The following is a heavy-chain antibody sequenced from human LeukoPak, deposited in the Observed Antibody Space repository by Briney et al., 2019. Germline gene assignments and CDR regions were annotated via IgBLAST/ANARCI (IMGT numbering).Heavy chain of an antibody. V-gene: IGHV1-24*01. CDR1: GYTLTELS. J-gene: IGHJ4*02. CDR3: ATGEGIRGSSIAARLLFDY. Sequence: ASVKVSCKFSGYTLTELSMHWVRQAPGKGLEWMGGFDPEDGETIYAQKFQGRVTMTEDTSTDTAYMELSSLRSEDTAVYYCATGEGIRGSSIAARLLFDYWGQGTLVTVSS. D-gene: IGHD6-6*01. CDR2: FDPEDGET.